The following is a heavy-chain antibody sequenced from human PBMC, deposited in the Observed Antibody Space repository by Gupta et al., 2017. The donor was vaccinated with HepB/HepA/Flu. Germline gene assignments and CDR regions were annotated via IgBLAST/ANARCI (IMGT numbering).Heavy chain of an antibody. CDR3: ARDLSLGTTFPWFDS. V-gene: IGHV3-33*01. D-gene: IGHD1-7*01. CDR2: ISFDGSET. Sequence: QVKMVASGGGVVQPGRSLGLSCAVSGFSLGGYGLHWVRQTPGKGQEWVAVISFDGSETYYADSVKGRFTISRSNSMNTLYLQMNDLRAEDTALYYCARDLSLGTTFPWFDSWGQGTLVTVS. CDR1: GFSLGGYG. J-gene: IGHJ5*01.